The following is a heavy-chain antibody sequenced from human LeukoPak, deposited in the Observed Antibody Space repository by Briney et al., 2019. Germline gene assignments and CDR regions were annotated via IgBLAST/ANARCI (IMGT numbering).Heavy chain of an antibody. Sequence: PSETLSLTCTVSGDSIRGYYWSWLRQPPGKGLEWIGNVYYSGKINYNSSLESRVTLSVDTSKNQFSLKLTSVTAADTAVYFCARARELAFMAYSFDYWGQGTLATVSS. CDR3: ARARELAFMAYSFDY. V-gene: IGHV4-59*01. J-gene: IGHJ4*02. CDR1: GDSIRGYY. CDR2: VYYSGKI. D-gene: IGHD3-9*01.